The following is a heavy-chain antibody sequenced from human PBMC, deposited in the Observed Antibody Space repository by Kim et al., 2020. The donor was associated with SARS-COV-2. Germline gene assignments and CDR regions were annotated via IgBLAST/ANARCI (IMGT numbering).Heavy chain of an antibody. V-gene: IGHV3-64D*06. D-gene: IGHD6-19*01. CDR1: GFTFSSYA. CDR2: ISSNGGST. J-gene: IGHJ4*02. CDR3: VKVGYDSSGGYYFDY. Sequence: GESLRLSCSASGFTFSSYAMHWVRQAPGKGLEYVSAISSNGGSTYYADSVKGRFTISRDNSKNTLYLQMSSLRAEDTAVYYCVKVGYDSSGGYYFDYWGQGTLVTVSS.